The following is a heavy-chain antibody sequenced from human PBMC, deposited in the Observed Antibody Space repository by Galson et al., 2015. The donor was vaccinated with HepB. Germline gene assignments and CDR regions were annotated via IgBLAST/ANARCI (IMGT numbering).Heavy chain of an antibody. CDR1: GFSFSNYG. D-gene: IGHD3-22*01. V-gene: IGHV3-30*03. CDR3: ARGDYYDSSGYFYYFDY. J-gene: IGHJ4*02. Sequence: SLRLSCAASGFSFSNYGMHWVRQAPGKGLEWVAAISYDGTKKFYADSAKGRFTASRDNSRNTLYLQMNSLRTEDTAVYYCARGDYYDSSGYFYYFDYWGQGTLVTVSS. CDR2: ISYDGTKK.